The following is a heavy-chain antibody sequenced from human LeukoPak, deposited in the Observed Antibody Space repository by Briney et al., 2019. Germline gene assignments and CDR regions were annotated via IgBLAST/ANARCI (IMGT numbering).Heavy chain of an antibody. CDR3: ARDLSGVTGYTYGRGIDY. V-gene: IGHV3-7*01. CDR2: IKKDGSEK. D-gene: IGHD5-18*01. J-gene: IGHJ4*02. CDR1: GFTFSNAW. Sequence: GGSLRLSCAASGFTFSNAWMSWVRQAPGKGLEWVANIKKDGSEKYYVDSVKGRFTTSRDNAKTSLYLQMNSLRAEDTAVYYCARDLSGVTGYTYGRGIDYWGQGTLVTVSS.